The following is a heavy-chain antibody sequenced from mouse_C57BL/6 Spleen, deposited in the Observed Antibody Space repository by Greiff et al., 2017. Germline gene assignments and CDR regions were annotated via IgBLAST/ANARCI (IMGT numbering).Heavy chain of an antibody. V-gene: IGHV1-82*01. CDR1: GYAFSSSW. CDR3: ARRGDPYYFDC. Sequence: QVQLQQSGPELVKPGASVKISCKASGYAFSSSWMNWVKQRPGKGLEWIGRIYPGDGDTNYNGKFKGKATLTADKSSSTAYMQLSSLTSEYAAVSFCARRGDPYYFDCWGQGTTLTVSS. CDR2: IYPGDGDT. J-gene: IGHJ2*01. D-gene: IGHD3-3*01.